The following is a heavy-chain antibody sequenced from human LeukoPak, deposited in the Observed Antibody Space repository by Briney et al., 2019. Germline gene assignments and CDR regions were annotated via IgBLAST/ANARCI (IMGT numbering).Heavy chain of an antibody. CDR2: ISDSGSIT. V-gene: IGHV3-23*01. CDR3: AKDARRTSGWYFFDY. Sequence: GGSLRLSCAASGFAFSSQAMGWVRQAPGKGLEWVSVISDSGSITYYADSVKGRFTISRDNSKNTLFPQMNSLRVEDTAVYYCAKDARRTSGWYFFDYWGQGTLVTVYS. D-gene: IGHD6-19*01. CDR1: GFAFSSQA. J-gene: IGHJ4*02.